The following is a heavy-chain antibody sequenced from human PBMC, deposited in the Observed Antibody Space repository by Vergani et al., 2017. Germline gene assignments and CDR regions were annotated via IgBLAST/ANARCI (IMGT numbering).Heavy chain of an antibody. J-gene: IGHJ6*03. CDR1: GFDFSSSI. V-gene: IGHV3-48*01. Sequence: QLVESGGGWVQPGGSLRLSCVVSGFDFSSSIMNWVRQAPGKGLEWVSFVSTGTKSQSYAESVKGRFTISRDSAKNSLYLQMDSLRAEDTAVYYCEKDLGGCNSISCSYYMDVWGKGTTVTV. CDR2: VSTGTKSQ. CDR3: EKDLGGCNSISCSYYMDV. D-gene: IGHD2/OR15-2a*01.